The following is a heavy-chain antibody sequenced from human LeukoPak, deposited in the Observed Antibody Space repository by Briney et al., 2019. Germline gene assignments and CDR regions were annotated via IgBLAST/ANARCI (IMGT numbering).Heavy chain of an antibody. D-gene: IGHD5-18*01. V-gene: IGHV3-23*01. CDR1: GFTFSSYA. CDR2: ISGSGGST. CDR3: AKGSGYSYGYLSYYFDY. J-gene: IGHJ4*02. Sequence: GGSLRLSCAASGFTFSSYAMSWVRQAPGKGLEWVSAISGSGGSTYYADSVKGRFTISRDNSKNTLYLQMNSLRAEDTAVYYCAKGSGYSYGYLSYYFDYWGQGTLVTVSS.